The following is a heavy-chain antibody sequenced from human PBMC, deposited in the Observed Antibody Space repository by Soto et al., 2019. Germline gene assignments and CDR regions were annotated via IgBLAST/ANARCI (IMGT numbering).Heavy chain of an antibody. CDR1: GASISIMNR. CDR3: ARYDYGSGNDYNIDY. V-gene: IGHV4-4*02. J-gene: IGHJ4*02. D-gene: IGHD3-10*01. CDR2: IHHSGST. Sequence: PSETLSHTCAVSGASISIMNRWSWVRQPPGKGLEWIGEIHHSGSTNYNPSLKSRVTISVEKSKNQFSLKLSSVTAADTAVYYCARYDYGSGNDYNIDYWGQGILVT.